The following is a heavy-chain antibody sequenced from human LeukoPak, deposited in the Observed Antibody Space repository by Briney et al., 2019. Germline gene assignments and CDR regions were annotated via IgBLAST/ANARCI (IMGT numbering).Heavy chain of an antibody. CDR3: ALVVVAASTPFDY. J-gene: IGHJ4*02. Sequence: GGSLRLSCAASGFTFSSYGMHWVRQAPGKGLEWVAVISYDGRNKYYADSVKGRFTISRDNSKNTLYLQMNSLRAEDTAVYYCALVVVAASTPFDYWGQGTLVTVSS. V-gene: IGHV3-30*03. CDR2: ISYDGRNK. CDR1: GFTFSSYG. D-gene: IGHD2-15*01.